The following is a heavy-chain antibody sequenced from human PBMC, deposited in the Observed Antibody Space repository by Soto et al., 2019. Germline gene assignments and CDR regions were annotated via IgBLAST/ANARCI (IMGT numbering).Heavy chain of an antibody. CDR2: IKQDGSER. Sequence: EVQLVESGGGLVQPGGSLRLSCAASGFTFSSYWMSWVRQAPGKGLGWVANIKQDGSERYYVDSVKGRFTISRDNAKNSLYLQMNSLRAEDPAVYYCARAGRITIFSTGYPLNAFDIWGQGTMVTVSS. CDR3: ARAGRITIFSTGYPLNAFDI. D-gene: IGHD3-9*01. CDR1: GFTFSSYW. V-gene: IGHV3-7*01. J-gene: IGHJ3*02.